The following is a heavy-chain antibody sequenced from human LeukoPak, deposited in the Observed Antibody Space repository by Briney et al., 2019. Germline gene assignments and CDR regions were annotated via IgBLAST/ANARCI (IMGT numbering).Heavy chain of an antibody. CDR2: IRYRTSHI. Sequence: GGSLRLSCTASGFTFSDCDMNWFRQAPGKGVEWVPSIRYRTSHIYYADSVKGRFPISRDNAKTSLYLQMDSLRAEDTAVYFCGRAFPPLRTAAAGDYWGQGTLVTVSS. CDR3: GRAFPPLRTAAAGDY. D-gene: IGHD6-13*01. CDR1: GFTFSDCD. J-gene: IGHJ4*02. V-gene: IGHV3-21*01.